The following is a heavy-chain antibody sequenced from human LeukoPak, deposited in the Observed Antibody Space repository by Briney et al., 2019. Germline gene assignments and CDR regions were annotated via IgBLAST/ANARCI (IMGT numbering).Heavy chain of an antibody. CDR3: ASQSGGCGGGSCYTD. D-gene: IGHD2-15*01. CDR1: GGSISSSNW. CDR2: IYHSGST. V-gene: IGHV4-4*02. J-gene: IGHJ4*02. Sequence: SGTLSLTCAVSGGSISSSNWWSWVRQPPGKGLEWIGEIYHSGSTNYNPSLKSRVTISVDKSKNQFSLKLSSVTAADTAVYYCASQSGGCGGGSCYTDWGQGTLVTVSS.